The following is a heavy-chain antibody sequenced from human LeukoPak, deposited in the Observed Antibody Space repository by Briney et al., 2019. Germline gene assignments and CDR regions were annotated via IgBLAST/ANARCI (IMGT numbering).Heavy chain of an antibody. CDR1: GFTFSSYS. CDR3: ARVVVGAGRPFDY. V-gene: IGHV3-21*01. Sequence: PGGSLRLSCAASGFTFSSYSMNWVRQAPGKGLEWVSSTSSSSSYIYYADSVKGRFTISRDNAKNSLYLQMNSLRAEDTAVYYCARVVVGAGRPFDYWGQGTLVTVSS. D-gene: IGHD1-26*01. J-gene: IGHJ4*02. CDR2: TSSSSSYI.